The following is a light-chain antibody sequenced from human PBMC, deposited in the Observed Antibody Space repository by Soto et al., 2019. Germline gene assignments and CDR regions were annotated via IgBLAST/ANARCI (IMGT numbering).Light chain of an antibody. CDR1: TSNFGGNS. Sequence: QSVLTQPPSASGTPGQRVIISCPGSTSNFGGNSANWYQQFPGTAPKVLIYSNNQRPSGVPDRFSGSKSGTSASLAISGLQSEDEADYYCAAWDDSLNGWVFGGGTKVTVL. J-gene: IGLJ3*02. CDR3: AAWDDSLNGWV. V-gene: IGLV1-44*01. CDR2: SNN.